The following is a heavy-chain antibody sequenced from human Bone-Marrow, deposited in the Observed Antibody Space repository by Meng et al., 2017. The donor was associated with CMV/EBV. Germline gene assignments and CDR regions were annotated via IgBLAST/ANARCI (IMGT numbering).Heavy chain of an antibody. CDR1: GYTFTGYY. CDR2: INPNSGGT. Sequence: ASVKVSCKASGYTFTGYYMHWVRQAPGQGLEWMGWINPNSGGTNYAQKFQGRVTMTRDTSISTAYMELSRLRSDDTAVYYCARAVPTGMRGEGPDCWGPGTLVTVSS. D-gene: IGHD1-1*01. V-gene: IGHV1-2*02. CDR3: ARAVPTGMRGEGPDC. J-gene: IGHJ4*02.